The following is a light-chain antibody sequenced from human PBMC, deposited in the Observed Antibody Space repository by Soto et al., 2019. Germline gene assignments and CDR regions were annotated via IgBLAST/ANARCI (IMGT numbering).Light chain of an antibody. CDR1: SSDVGSYNL. CDR2: EVT. CDR3: CSYAGSSTFEV. J-gene: IGLJ1*01. V-gene: IGLV2-23*02. Sequence: QSVLTQPASVSGSPGQSITLSCPGNSSDVGSYNLVSWYQQHPGKAPKLMIYEVTKRPSGVSNRFSGSKSGNTASLTISGLQAEDEADYYCCSYAGSSTFEVFGTGTKVTVL.